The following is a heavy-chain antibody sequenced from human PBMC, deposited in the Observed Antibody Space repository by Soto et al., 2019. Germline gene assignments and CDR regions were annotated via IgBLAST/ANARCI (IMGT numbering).Heavy chain of an antibody. Sequence: ASVQVSCKASGYTFTSYYMHWVRQAPGQGLEGMGIINPSGGSTSYAQKFQGRVTMTRGTSTSTVYMELSSLRSEDTAVYYCAREERYCSGGSCYPIYYYYYGMDVWGQGTTVTVSS. CDR2: INPSGGST. CDR3: AREERYCSGGSCYPIYYYYYGMDV. CDR1: GYTFTSYY. J-gene: IGHJ6*02. D-gene: IGHD2-15*01. V-gene: IGHV1-46*01.